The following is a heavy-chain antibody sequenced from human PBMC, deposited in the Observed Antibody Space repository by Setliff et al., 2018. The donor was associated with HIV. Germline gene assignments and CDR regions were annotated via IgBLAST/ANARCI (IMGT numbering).Heavy chain of an antibody. Sequence: SVKVSCKASGGTFSSQAISWVRQAPGQGLEWMGGIIPIFGTANYAQKFQGRVTITADESTNTAYMELSSLRSEDTAVYFCARVGGIELWNQAYFDYWGQGTLVTVSS. CDR3: ARVGGIELWNQAYFDY. CDR2: IIPIFGTA. V-gene: IGHV1-69*13. CDR1: GGTFSSQA. D-gene: IGHD1-1*01. J-gene: IGHJ4*02.